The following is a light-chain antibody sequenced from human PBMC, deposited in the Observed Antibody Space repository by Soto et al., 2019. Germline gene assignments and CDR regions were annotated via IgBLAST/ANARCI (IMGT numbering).Light chain of an antibody. V-gene: IGKV1-5*03. CDR2: KAS. Sequence: DIQMTQSPSTLSASVGDRVIITCRASQSISTWLAWYQQKPGKAPKVLIYKASSLASGVPSKFSGSGSGTEFTLTISSLQPDDVATYYCQQYNSYSPTFGQGTKLEIK. J-gene: IGKJ2*01. CDR1: QSISTW. CDR3: QQYNSYSPT.